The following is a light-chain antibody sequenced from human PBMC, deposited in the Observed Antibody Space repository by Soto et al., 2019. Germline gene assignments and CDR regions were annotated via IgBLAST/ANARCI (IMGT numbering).Light chain of an antibody. CDR3: QQYNSYSWT. J-gene: IGKJ1*01. CDR1: QSVSSN. CDR2: DAS. Sequence: EIVLTQSPGTLSLSPGERATLSCRASQSVSSNLAWYQQRPGQAPRLLIYDASTRATGIPTRFSGSGSGTEFTLTISSLQPDDFATYYCQQYNSYSWTFGQGTKVDI. V-gene: IGKV3-15*01.